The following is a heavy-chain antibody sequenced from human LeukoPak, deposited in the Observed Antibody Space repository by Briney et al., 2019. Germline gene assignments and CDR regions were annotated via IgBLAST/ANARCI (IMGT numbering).Heavy chain of an antibody. CDR3: AKDPTPPTTVQIQLWGPPLD. J-gene: IGHJ4*02. Sequence: GGSLRLSCAASGFTFSSYGMHWVRQAPGKGLEWVAFIRYDGSNKYYADSVKGRFTISRDNSKNTLYLQMNSLRAEDTAVYYCAKDPTPPTTVQIQLWGPPLDRGQGTLVTVSS. D-gene: IGHD5-18*01. V-gene: IGHV3-30*02. CDR1: GFTFSSYG. CDR2: IRYDGSNK.